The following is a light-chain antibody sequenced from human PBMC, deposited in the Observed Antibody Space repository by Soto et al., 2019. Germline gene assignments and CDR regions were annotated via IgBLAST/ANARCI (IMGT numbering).Light chain of an antibody. Sequence: IQLTQSPSSLSASVGDRVIITCRASQGISSNLAWYQQKPEKAPKLLIYAASSLQSGVPSRFSGSGSGTEFTLTISSLQPEDFATYYCQQLTSDVLSFGGGTKVDIK. CDR2: AAS. J-gene: IGKJ4*01. V-gene: IGKV1-9*01. CDR1: QGISSN. CDR3: QQLTSDVLS.